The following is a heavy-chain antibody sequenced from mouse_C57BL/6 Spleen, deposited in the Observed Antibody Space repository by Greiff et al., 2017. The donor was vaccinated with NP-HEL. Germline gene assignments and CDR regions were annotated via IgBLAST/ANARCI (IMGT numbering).Heavy chain of an antibody. V-gene: IGHV5-4*01. J-gene: IGHJ2*01. D-gene: IGHD1-1*01. CDR2: ISDGGSYT. CDR1: GFTFSSYA. CDR3: ARDPNYYYGSSPDY. Sequence: EVMLVESGGGLVKPGGSLKLSCAASGFTFSSYAMSWVRQTPEKRLEWVATISDGGSYTYYPDNVKGRFTISRDNAKNNLYLQMSHLKSEDTAMYYCARDPNYYYGSSPDYWGQGTTLTVSS.